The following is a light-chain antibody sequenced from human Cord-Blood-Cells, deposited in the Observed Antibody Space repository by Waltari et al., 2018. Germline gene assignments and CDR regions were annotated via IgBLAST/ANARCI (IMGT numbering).Light chain of an antibody. Sequence: DIQMTQSPSSLSASVGDRVTITCRASQSISSYLNWYQQKPGKAPKLLIYAASSLQSGVPSRFSGSGSGTEFTRTISSLQTEDFATYYCQQSYSTPYTFGQGTKLEIK. V-gene: IGKV1-39*01. CDR3: QQSYSTPYT. CDR2: AAS. J-gene: IGKJ2*01. CDR1: QSISSY.